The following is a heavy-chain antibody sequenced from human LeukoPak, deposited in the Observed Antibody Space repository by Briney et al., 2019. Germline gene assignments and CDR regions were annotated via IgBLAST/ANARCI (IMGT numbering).Heavy chain of an antibody. CDR1: GGTFSSYA. J-gene: IGHJ4*02. D-gene: IGHD2-15*01. Sequence: SVKVSCKASGGTFSSYAISWVRQAPGQGLEWMGGIIPIFGTANYAQKLQGRVTMTTDTSTSTAYMELRSLRSDDTAVFYCARDGRVGGYCSGGSCYSNFDYWGQGTLVTVSS. CDR2: IIPIFGTA. CDR3: ARDGRVGGYCSGGSCYSNFDY. V-gene: IGHV1-69*05.